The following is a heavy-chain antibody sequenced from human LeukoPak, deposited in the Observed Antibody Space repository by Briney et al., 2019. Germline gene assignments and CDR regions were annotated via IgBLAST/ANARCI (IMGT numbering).Heavy chain of an antibody. CDR3: ARLTVWGSYRYDP. CDR1: GGTFSSYA. Sequence: GASVNVSCKASGGTFSSYAISWVRQAPGQGLEWMGRIIPIFGTANYAQKFQGRVTITTDESTSTAYMELSSLRSEDTAVYYCARLTVWGSYRYDPWGQGTLVTVSS. J-gene: IGHJ5*02. CDR2: IIPIFGTA. D-gene: IGHD3-16*02. V-gene: IGHV1-69*05.